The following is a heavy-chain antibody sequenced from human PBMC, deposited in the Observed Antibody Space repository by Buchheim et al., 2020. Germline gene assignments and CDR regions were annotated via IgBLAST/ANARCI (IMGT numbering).Heavy chain of an antibody. Sequence: EVQLVQSGAEVKKPGESLRTSCKGSGYSSSSYWITGVRQLPGKGLEWLGRFDPVDLFTNYSPSFQAHAPTPLAKPFSLPYLQWSSLKASDTAMYYCARHYSSGANWFDSWGQGTL. CDR1: GYSSSSYW. CDR2: FDPVDLFT. J-gene: IGHJ5*01. D-gene: IGHD3-22*01. CDR3: ARHYSSGANWFDS. V-gene: IGHV5-10-1*03.